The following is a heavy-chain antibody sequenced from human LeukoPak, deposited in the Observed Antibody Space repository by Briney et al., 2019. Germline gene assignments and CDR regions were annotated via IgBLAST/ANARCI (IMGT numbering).Heavy chain of an antibody. D-gene: IGHD3-10*01. CDR2: ICGSGGST. Sequence: SGGSLRLSCAASGFTFSSYTMRWVRQAPGKGLEWVSAICGSGGSTYYTDSVKGRFTISRDNSKNTLYLQMNSLRADDTALYYCARGLLLWFGEPGGFDYWGQGTLVTVSS. CDR1: GFTFSSYT. V-gene: IGHV3-23*01. CDR3: ARGLLLWFGEPGGFDY. J-gene: IGHJ4*02.